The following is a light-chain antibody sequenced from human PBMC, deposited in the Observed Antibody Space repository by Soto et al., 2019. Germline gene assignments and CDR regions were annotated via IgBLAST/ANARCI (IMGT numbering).Light chain of an antibody. CDR3: QQYGRSPLMYT. CDR1: QSVTSNF. Sequence: EIVLTQSPGTLSLSPGERATLSCRASQSVTSNFLAWYQQKPGQAPRLLIYGASTRAAGVPDRFSGSGSGTDSTLTITRLEPEDFAVYYCQQYGRSPLMYTFGQGTKV. CDR2: GAS. V-gene: IGKV3-20*01. J-gene: IGKJ2*01.